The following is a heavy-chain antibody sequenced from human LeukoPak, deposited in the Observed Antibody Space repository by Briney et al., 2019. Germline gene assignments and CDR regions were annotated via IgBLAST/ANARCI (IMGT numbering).Heavy chain of an antibody. V-gene: IGHV4-31*03. CDR1: GGSIRSGDYY. J-gene: IGHJ4*02. CDR2: IYNTGST. D-gene: IGHD3-22*01. Sequence: SQTLSLTCNVSGGSIRSGDYYWNWIRQHPGKGLEWIAKIYNTGSTYYNPSLRSRLSLSIDTSKNQFSLKLSSVTAADTAVYYCARYTDSSGYFDFWGQGTLVTVSS. CDR3: ARYTDSSGYFDF.